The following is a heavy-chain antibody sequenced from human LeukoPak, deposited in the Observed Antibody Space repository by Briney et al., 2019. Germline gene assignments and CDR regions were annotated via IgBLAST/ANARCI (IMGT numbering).Heavy chain of an antibody. D-gene: IGHD1-26*01. J-gene: IGHJ4*02. CDR1: GYTFAGYF. V-gene: IGHV1-2*06. CDR3: ARDLPSTPNWELDY. Sequence: ASVKVSCKASGYTFAGYFIHWVRQAPGQGLEWMGRINPHSGVTEYAQKFQGRATMSRDTSITTAYVEVSRLISDDTAVYYCARDLPSTPNWELDYWGQGTLVTVSS. CDR2: INPHSGVT.